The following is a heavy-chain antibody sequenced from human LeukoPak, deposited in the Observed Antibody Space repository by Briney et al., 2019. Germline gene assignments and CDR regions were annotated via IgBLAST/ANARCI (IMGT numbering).Heavy chain of an antibody. Sequence: ASVKVSCKASGGTFSSYAVSWVRQAPGQGLEWMGGIIPIFGTANYAQKFQGRVTITTDESTSTAYMELSSLRSEDTAVYYCARDNRGYFDYWGQGTLVTVSS. CDR2: IIPIFGTA. CDR3: ARDNRGYFDY. V-gene: IGHV1-69*05. CDR1: GGTFSSYA. J-gene: IGHJ4*02.